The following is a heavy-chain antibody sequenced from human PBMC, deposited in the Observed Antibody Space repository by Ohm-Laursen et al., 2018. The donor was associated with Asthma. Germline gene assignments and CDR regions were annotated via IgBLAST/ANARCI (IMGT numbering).Heavy chain of an antibody. CDR2: VYHTGST. D-gene: IGHD3-9*01. J-gene: IGHJ5*02. CDR1: DGPVSSGSYY. Sequence: SDTLSLTCTVSDGPVSSGSYYWIWIRQPPGRGLEFIGYVYHTGSTIYNPSLKGRVTISVDTSKNHFSLWLTSVTSADTAVYYCARGSRIVTGYYGSAALNWFDPWGQGTLVTVSS. CDR3: ARGSRIVTGYYGSAALNWFDP. V-gene: IGHV4-61*03.